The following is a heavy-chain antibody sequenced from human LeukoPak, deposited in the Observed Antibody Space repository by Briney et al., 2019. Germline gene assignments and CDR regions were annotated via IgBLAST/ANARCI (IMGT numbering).Heavy chain of an antibody. V-gene: IGHV3-21*01. J-gene: IGHJ4*02. CDR1: GFTSSRYS. CDR3: ARDLGGYSYGTHFDS. Sequence: PGGSLRLSCAASGFTSSRYSLNWVRQAPGKGLEWVSSITTSSSYIYYADSVKGRFTISRDNARNSLYLHMNSLRAEDTAVYYCARDLGGYSYGTHFDSWGQGTLVTGSS. CDR2: ITTSSSYI. D-gene: IGHD5-18*01.